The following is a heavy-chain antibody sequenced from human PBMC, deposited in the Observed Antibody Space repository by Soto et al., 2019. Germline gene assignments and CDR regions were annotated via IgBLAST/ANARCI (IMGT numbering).Heavy chain of an antibody. CDR3: ARHEWYSHPYGLHV. V-gene: IGHV4-39*01. J-gene: IGHJ6*02. CDR2: IYFSRSI. Sequence: PAEPLSLTCTVSGGSISSRGYYWAWIRQPPGKGLEWIGSIYFSRSIYDNPSLKSRITISVDTAKIQFSLKLNSVTAADTAVYYCARHEWYSHPYGLHVWGPGTSVTVSS. D-gene: IGHD3-3*01. CDR1: GGSISSRGYY.